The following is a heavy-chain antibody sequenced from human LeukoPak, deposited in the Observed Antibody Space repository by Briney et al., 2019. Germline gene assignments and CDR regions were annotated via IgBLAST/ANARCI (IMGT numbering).Heavy chain of an antibody. Sequence: PSQTLSLTCSVSGGSIGSGIYSWSWIRQPPGKGLEWIGYIFHTGSTSYNPSLKSRVTISVDTSKNQFSLKLSSVTAADTAVYYCARRRKNSSDIKGMDVWGQGTTVTVSS. D-gene: IGHD3-22*01. CDR3: ARRRKNSSDIKGMDV. CDR1: GGSIGSGIYS. CDR2: IFHTGST. V-gene: IGHV4-30-2*01. J-gene: IGHJ6*02.